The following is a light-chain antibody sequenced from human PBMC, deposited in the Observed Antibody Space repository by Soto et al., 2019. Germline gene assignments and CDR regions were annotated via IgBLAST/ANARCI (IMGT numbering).Light chain of an antibody. J-gene: IGKJ2*01. CDR2: DAS. CDR1: QNVNNY. CDR3: EQRRNWTPEYT. Sequence: EVVLTQSQARLSLSPGETATLSCKTSQNVNNYIAWYQQRPGQAPRLLIYDASNRATGIPARFSGSGSGADFTLSVSSLGSEDSAVYYSEQRRNWTPEYTVGQGTKLEI. V-gene: IGKV3-11*01.